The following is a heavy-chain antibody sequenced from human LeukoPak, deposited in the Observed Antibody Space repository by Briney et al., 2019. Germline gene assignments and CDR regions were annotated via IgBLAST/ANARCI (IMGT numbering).Heavy chain of an antibody. CDR1: GVSITTYF. J-gene: IGHJ3*02. CDR3: VGEKSFFGEAI. Sequence: SETLSLTCTVSGVSITTYFWNWVRQPPGKGLEWIGHMFYSGTTSYNPSLKSRVAISVDTFKSRVSLTVTSVTAADTAVYYCVGEKSFFGEAIWSQGTLVTVSS. D-gene: IGHD3-10*01. CDR2: MFYSGTT. V-gene: IGHV4-59*01.